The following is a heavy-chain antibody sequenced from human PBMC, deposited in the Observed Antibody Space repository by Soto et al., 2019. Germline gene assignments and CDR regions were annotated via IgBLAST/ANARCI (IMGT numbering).Heavy chain of an antibody. J-gene: IGHJ6*02. CDR2: ISWDGGST. CDR3: AKDPLVAKSHYGMDV. V-gene: IGHV3-43*01. CDR1: GFTFDDDT. D-gene: IGHD5-12*01. Sequence: VGSLRLSCAASGFTFDDDTMHWVRQAPGKGLEWVSLISWDGGSTYYADSVKGRFTISRDNSKNSLYLQMNSLRTEDTALYYCAKDPLVAKSHYGMDVWGQGPTATVSS.